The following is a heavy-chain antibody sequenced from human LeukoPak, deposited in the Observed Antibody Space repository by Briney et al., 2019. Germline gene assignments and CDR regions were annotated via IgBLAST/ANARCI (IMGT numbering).Heavy chain of an antibody. CDR3: AREIAAAGTYFDY. J-gene: IGHJ4*02. Sequence: SVKVSCKASGGTFSSYAISWVRQAPGQGLEWMGRIIPVFGTANYAQKFQGRVTITTDESTSTAYMELSSLRSEDTAVYYCAREIAAAGTYFDYWGQGTLVTVSS. CDR1: GGTFSSYA. D-gene: IGHD6-13*01. CDR2: IIPVFGTA. V-gene: IGHV1-69*05.